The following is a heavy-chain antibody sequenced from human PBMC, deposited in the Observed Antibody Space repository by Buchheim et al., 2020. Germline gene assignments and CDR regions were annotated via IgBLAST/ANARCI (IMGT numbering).Heavy chain of an antibody. CDR3: ARVAYSVYDSSGYYFFGQLNKLRHYYYYYGMDV. CDR1: GFTFSSYG. CDR2: IWYDGSNK. D-gene: IGHD3-22*01. Sequence: QVQLVESGGGVVQPGRSLRLSCAASGFTFSSYGMHWVRQAPGKGLEWVAVIWYDGSNKYYADSVKGRFTISRDNSKNTLYLQMNSLRAEDTAVYYCARVAYSVYDSSGYYFFGQLNKLRHYYYYYGMDVWGQGTT. V-gene: IGHV3-33*01. J-gene: IGHJ6*02.